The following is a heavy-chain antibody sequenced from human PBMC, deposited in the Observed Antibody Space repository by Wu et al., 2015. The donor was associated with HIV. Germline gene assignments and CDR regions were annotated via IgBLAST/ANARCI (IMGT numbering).Heavy chain of an antibody. CDR1: GGTFSSYA. Sequence: QVQLVQSGAEVKKPGSSVKVSCKASGGTFSSYAISWVRQAPGQGLEWMGRIIPIFGTTNYAQKFQGRVTITADESTSTAYMELSSLRSEDTAVYYCARDRFVNYYDSSVHDYWGQGTLVTVSS. CDR3: ARDRFVNYYDSSVHDY. V-gene: IGHV1-69*13. CDR2: IIPIFGTT. D-gene: IGHD3-22*01. J-gene: IGHJ4*02.